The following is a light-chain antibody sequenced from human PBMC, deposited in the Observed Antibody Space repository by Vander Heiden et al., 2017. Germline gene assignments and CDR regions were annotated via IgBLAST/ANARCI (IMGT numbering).Light chain of an antibody. Sequence: SYVLTLPPSVSVAPGQTARITCGGNNIGSKSVHWYQQKPGQDPVLVVYDDSDRPSGIPERFSGSNSGNTATLTISRVEAGDEADYYCQVWDSSSDHPVFGGGTKLTVL. V-gene: IGLV3-21*02. CDR1: NIGSKS. CDR2: DDS. CDR3: QVWDSSSDHPV. J-gene: IGLJ2*01.